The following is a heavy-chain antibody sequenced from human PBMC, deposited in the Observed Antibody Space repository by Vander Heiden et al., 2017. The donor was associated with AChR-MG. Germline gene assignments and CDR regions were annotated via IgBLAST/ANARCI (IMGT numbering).Heavy chain of an antibody. CDR2: ISGSGGST. Sequence: EVQLLESGGGLVQPGGSLRLSCAASGFTFSTSAMSGVRQAPGKGLEWVSGISGSGGSTYADSVKGRFTISRDNSKNTLYLQMNSLRAEDTAVYYCAKKRADYDSSGYPYYYYYMDVWGKGTTVTVSS. CDR1: GFTFSTSA. CDR3: AKKRADYDSSGYPYYYYYMDV. D-gene: IGHD3-22*01. V-gene: IGHV3-23*01. J-gene: IGHJ6*03.